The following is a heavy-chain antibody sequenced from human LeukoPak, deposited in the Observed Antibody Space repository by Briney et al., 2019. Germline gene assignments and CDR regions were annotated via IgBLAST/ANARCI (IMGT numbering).Heavy chain of an antibody. J-gene: IGHJ3*02. CDR1: GFTFSSYW. CDR3: ARDPGWSSFDI. Sequence: GGSLRPSCVAPGFTFSSYWLSWVGQAPGKGLEFVANIKQDGGSKNYVDSVKGRFTISRDNAENSLYLQMSSLRAEDTALYYCARDPGWSSFDIWGQGIMVTVSS. CDR2: IKQDGGSK. D-gene: IGHD2-15*01. V-gene: IGHV3-7*01.